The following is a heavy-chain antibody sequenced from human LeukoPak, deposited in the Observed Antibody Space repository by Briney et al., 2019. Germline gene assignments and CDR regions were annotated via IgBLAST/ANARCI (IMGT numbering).Heavy chain of an antibody. CDR3: ARQITDYDILTGYRYAPYFGY. V-gene: IGHV4-38-2*01. J-gene: IGHJ4*02. CDR2: IYHSGST. Sequence: SETLSLTCAVSGYSISSGYYWGWIRQPPGKGLEWIGSIYHSGSTYYNPSLKSRVTISVDTSKNQFSLKLSSVTAADTAVYYCARQITDYDILTGYRYAPYFGYWGQGTLVTVSS. CDR1: GYSISSGYY. D-gene: IGHD3-9*01.